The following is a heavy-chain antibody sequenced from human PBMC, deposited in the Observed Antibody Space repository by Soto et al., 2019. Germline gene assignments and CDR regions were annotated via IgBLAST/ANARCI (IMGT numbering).Heavy chain of an antibody. Sequence: PSETLSLTCTVSGGSISSGDYYWSWIRQPPGKGLEWIGYIYYSGSTYYNPSLKSRVTISVDTSKNQFSLKLSSVTAADTAVYYCARGAEHDILTGYWLGMDVWGQGTTVTVYS. CDR3: ARGAEHDILTGYWLGMDV. D-gene: IGHD3-9*01. V-gene: IGHV4-30-4*01. CDR2: IYYSGST. J-gene: IGHJ6*02. CDR1: GGSISSGDYY.